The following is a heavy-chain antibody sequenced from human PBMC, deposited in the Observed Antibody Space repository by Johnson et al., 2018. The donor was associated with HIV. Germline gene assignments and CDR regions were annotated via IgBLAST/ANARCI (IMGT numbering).Heavy chain of an antibody. Sequence: QMLLVESGGGVVQPGRSLRLSCAASGFTFSSYTMHWVRQAPGKGLEWLAVISYDGLNKYYADSVNGRITISRDNSKTTLYLQLNSLRADDTAVYYCARKREETIASLGAAFDIWGQGTMVTVSS. D-gene: IGHD6-6*01. CDR2: ISYDGLNK. CDR1: GFTFSSYT. J-gene: IGHJ3*02. V-gene: IGHV3-30*04. CDR3: ARKREETIASLGAAFDI.